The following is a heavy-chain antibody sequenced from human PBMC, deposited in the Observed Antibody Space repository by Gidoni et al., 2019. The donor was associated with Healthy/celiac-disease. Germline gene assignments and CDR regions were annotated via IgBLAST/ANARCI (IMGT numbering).Heavy chain of an antibody. CDR1: GYTFTGYY. J-gene: IGHJ4*02. D-gene: IGHD1-26*01. CDR2: INPNSGGT. V-gene: IGHV1-2*04. Sequence: QVQLVQSGAEVKKPGAPVKVSCKASGYTFTGYYMHWVRQAPGQGLEWMGWINPNSGGTNYAQKFQGWVTMTRDTSISTAYMELSRLRSDDTAVYYCARDTIVGATGAGYWGQGTLVTVSS. CDR3: ARDTIVGATGAGY.